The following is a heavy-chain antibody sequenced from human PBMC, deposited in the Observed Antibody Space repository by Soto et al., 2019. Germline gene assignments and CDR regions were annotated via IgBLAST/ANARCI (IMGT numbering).Heavy chain of an antibody. Sequence: PSETLSLTCAVSGGSISSGGFSWTWIRQPPGKGLEFIGYIYYSGGTYYNPSLKSRVTISVDRSKNQFSLRLSSVTAADTAVYYCARTRGFWSGYRYYYYGMDVWGQGTTVTVSS. J-gene: IGHJ6*02. CDR2: IYYSGGT. V-gene: IGHV4-30-2*01. CDR3: ARTRGFWSGYRYYYYGMDV. CDR1: GGSISSGGFS. D-gene: IGHD3-3*01.